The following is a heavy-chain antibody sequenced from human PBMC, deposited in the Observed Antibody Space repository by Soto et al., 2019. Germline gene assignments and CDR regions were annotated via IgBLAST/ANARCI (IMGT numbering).Heavy chain of an antibody. CDR2: TYYRSKWYN. V-gene: IGHV6-1*01. J-gene: IGHJ6*02. CDR1: GDSVSSNSAA. CDR3: ARDVSSSSPYYYYGMDV. Sequence: SPTLSLTCAISGDSVSSNSAAWNWIRQSPSRGLEWLGRTYYRSKWYNDYAVSVKSRITINPDTSKNQFSLQLNSVTPEDTAVYYCARDVSSSSPYYYYGMDVWGQGTTVTVSS. D-gene: IGHD6-6*01.